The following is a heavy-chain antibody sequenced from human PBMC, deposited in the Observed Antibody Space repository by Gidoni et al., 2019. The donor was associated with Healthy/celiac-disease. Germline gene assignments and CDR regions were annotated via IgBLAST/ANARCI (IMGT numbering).Heavy chain of an antibody. D-gene: IGHD1-26*01. J-gene: IGHJ4*02. CDR1: GFTFGDYA. CDR3: TRVEIVGATGLDY. Sequence: EVQLVESGGGLVKPGRSLRLSCTASGFTFGDYAMSWFRQAPGKGLEWVGFIRSKAYGGTTEYAASVKGRFTISRDDSKSIAYLQMNSLKTEDTAVYYCTRVEIVGATGLDYWGQGTLVTVSS. V-gene: IGHV3-49*05. CDR2: IRSKAYGGTT.